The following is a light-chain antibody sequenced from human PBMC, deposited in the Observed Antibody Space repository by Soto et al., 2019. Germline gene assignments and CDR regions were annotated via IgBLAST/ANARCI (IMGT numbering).Light chain of an antibody. J-gene: IGKJ5*01. CDR2: GAF. CDR1: PSVTNY. V-gene: IGKV3-11*01. CDR3: QQRNIWPPVT. Sequence: EIVLTQSPGTLSLCPGGRATLSCRASPSVTNYLAWYQQKPGQAPRLLIYGAFNRATGIPARFSGSGSGTAFTLTISSLEPADFAVYYCQQRNIWPPVTFGQGTRLEI.